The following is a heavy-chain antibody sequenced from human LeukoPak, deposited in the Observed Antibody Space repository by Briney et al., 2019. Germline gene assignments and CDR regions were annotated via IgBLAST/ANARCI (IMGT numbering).Heavy chain of an antibody. CDR2: MRSKTQNYAT. CDR1: GFTFKNYG. CDR3: TNYDDSSDLWGY. Sequence: GGSLRLSCAASGFTFKNYGLHWVRQAPGKGLEWVGRMRSKTQNYATAYAASVKGRFTISRDDSKNTAFLQMNSLKTEDTAVYYCTNYDDSSDLWGYWGQGTLVTVSS. J-gene: IGHJ4*02. V-gene: IGHV3-73*01. D-gene: IGHD3-22*01.